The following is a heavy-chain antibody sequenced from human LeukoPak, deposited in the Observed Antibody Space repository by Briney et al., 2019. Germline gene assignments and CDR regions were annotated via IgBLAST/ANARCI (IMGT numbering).Heavy chain of an antibody. CDR3: AREDSGYDINWFDP. J-gene: IGHJ5*02. Sequence: EASVKVSCKASGYTFTSYGISWVRQAPGQGLEWMGWISAYNGNTNYAQKFQGRVTITADKSTSTAYMELSSLRSEDTAVYYCAREDSGYDINWFDPWGQGTLVTVSS. D-gene: IGHD5-12*01. CDR2: ISAYNGNT. V-gene: IGHV1-18*01. CDR1: GYTFTSYG.